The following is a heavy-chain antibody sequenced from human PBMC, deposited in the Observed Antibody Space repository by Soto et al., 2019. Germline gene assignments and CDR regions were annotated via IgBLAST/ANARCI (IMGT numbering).Heavy chain of an antibody. D-gene: IGHD2-21*02. CDR1: GTSISSTFW. J-gene: IGHJ5*02. Sequence: QVYLRESGPRMVRPSGTLSLTCAVSGTSISSTFWWTWVRQTPGKGLEWIGEIYHTGSTKYNPSLRGRVTISVDKSNNQFSLDLRSVTGADTAVYYCATLPPPIVVVTTEMPTWGQGTLVTVSS. CDR2: IYHTGST. CDR3: ATLPPPIVVVTTEMPT. V-gene: IGHV4-4*02.